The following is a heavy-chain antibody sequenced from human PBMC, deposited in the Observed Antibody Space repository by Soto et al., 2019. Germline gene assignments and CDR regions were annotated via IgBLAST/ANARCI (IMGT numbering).Heavy chain of an antibody. V-gene: IGHV1-69*12. CDR3: AGGYNWNEYCYCYGMDV. CDR1: GGTFSSYA. D-gene: IGHD1-1*01. Sequence: QVQLVQSGAEVKKPGSSVKVSCKASGGTFSSYAISWVRQAPGQGLEWMGGIIPILGTANYAQKFQGRVTNTADESTSTAYMELSSLRSEDTAVYYCAGGYNWNEYCYCYGMDVWGQGTTVTVSS. CDR2: IIPILGTA. J-gene: IGHJ6*02.